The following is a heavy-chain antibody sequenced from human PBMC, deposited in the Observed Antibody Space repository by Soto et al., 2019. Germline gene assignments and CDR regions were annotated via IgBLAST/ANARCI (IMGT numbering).Heavy chain of an antibody. D-gene: IGHD6-6*01. CDR3: AKGGTSYSPPPDY. CDR2: ISGGDDST. V-gene: IGHV3-23*01. J-gene: IGHJ4*02. CDR1: GFTFGSYA. Sequence: EVQLLESGGGLVQPGGSLRLSCAASGFTFGSYAMSWVRQAPGKGLEWVSAISGGDDSTYYADSVKGRFTISRDNSKNTLYLQMNSLRAEDTAVYYCAKGGTSYSPPPDYWGQGTLVTVSS.